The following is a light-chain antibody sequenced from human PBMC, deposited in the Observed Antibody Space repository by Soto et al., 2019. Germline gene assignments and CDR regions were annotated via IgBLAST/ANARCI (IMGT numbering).Light chain of an antibody. J-gene: IGKJ3*01. CDR3: QQYTTSPFT. CDR1: QSVGSNY. Sequence: EIVLTQSPGTLSLSPGERATLYCSASQSVGSNYLAWYQQKPGQAPRVLIYGASSRATGIPDRFSGSGSGADFTLTISRLEPEDFAVYSCQQYTTSPFTFGPGTKVDLQ. CDR2: GAS. V-gene: IGKV3-20*01.